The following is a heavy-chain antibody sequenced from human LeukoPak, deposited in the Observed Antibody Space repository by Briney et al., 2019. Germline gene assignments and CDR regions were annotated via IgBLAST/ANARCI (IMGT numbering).Heavy chain of an antibody. V-gene: IGHV3-20*04. D-gene: IGHD3-22*01. J-gene: IGHJ4*02. CDR3: ARVGGSGYYNYFDY. CDR2: INWNGGST. CDR1: GFTFYDYG. Sequence: PGGSLRLSCAASGFTFYDYGMSWVRQAPGKGLEWVSSINWNGGSTGYADSVKGRFTISRDNAKNSLYLQMNSLRAEDTALYYCARVGGSGYYNYFDYWGQGTLVSVSS.